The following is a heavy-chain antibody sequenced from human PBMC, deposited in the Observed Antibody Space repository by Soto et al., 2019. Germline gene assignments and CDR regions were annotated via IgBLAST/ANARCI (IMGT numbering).Heavy chain of an antibody. Sequence: PSETLSLTCSVSDGSINSDKYYWGWIRQPPGKSLEWIGSIYYRGSAYYNPSLKSRVTISVDTSKNQFSLKLSSVTAADTAVYYCARENSYPGIDYWGQGTLVTVSS. V-gene: IGHV4-39*07. J-gene: IGHJ4*02. CDR2: IYYRGSA. CDR1: DGSINSDKYY. D-gene: IGHD5-18*01. CDR3: ARENSYPGIDY.